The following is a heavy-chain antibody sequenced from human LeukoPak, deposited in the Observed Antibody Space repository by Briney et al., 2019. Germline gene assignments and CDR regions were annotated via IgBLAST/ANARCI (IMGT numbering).Heavy chain of an antibody. V-gene: IGHV3-13*01. Sequence: GSLRLSCAASGFPFSGYAIQWVRPATGKGLEWVSAIGTAGDTYYPGSVKGRFTISRENGKNSLYLQMNSLRAGDTAIYYCARYTNDAFDIWGQGTMVTVSS. D-gene: IGHD2-2*02. CDR3: ARYTNDAFDI. CDR2: IGTAGDT. CDR1: GFPFSGYA. J-gene: IGHJ3*02.